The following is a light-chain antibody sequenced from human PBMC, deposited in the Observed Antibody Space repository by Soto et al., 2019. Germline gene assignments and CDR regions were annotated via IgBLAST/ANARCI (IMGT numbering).Light chain of an antibody. CDR1: SSDVGYYNL. Sequence: QSVLTQPAFVSGSPGQSITISCTGTSSDVGYYNLVSWYQQHPGKVPKVIIYEVNKRPSGVSTRFSGSKSGNTASLTISGLEAEDEADYYCYSYAGCHAGVFGGGTQLTVL. J-gene: IGLJ2*01. V-gene: IGLV2-23*02. CDR3: YSYAGCHAGV. CDR2: EVN.